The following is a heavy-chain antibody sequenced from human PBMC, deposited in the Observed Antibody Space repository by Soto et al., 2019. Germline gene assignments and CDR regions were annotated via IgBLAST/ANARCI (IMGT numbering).Heavy chain of an antibody. J-gene: IGHJ6*02. CDR3: ASVTRTCISTSCYRYYYGMDV. CDR1: GGSVSSGSYY. CDR2: IYYSGST. D-gene: IGHD2-2*02. V-gene: IGHV4-61*01. Sequence: QVQLQESGPGLVKPSETLSLTCTVSGGSVSSGSYYWSWIRQPPGKGLEWIGYIYYSGSTNYNPSLKSRVTISVDTSKNQVSLKLSSVTAADTAVYYCASVTRTCISTSCYRYYYGMDVWGQGTTVTVSS.